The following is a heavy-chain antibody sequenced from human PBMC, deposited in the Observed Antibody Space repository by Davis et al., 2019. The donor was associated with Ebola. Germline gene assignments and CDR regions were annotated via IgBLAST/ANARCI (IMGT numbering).Heavy chain of an antibody. D-gene: IGHD6-19*01. CDR1: GYTFTNYG. J-gene: IGHJ4*02. CDR3: ASFQASSGGLDY. Sequence: ASVKVSCKASGYTFTNYGITWVRQAPGQGLEWMGWINPHNGNTNYAQNVQGRVTMTTDTSTSTAYMEVGILRSDDTAVYYCASFQASSGGLDYWGQGTLVTVSS. CDR2: INPHNGNT. V-gene: IGHV1-18*04.